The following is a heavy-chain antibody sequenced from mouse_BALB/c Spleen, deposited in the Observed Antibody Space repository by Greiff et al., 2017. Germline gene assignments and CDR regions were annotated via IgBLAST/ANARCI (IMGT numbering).Heavy chain of an antibody. CDR3: ARVYAMEY. J-gene: IGHJ4*01. CDR1: GDSFTSGY. Sequence: DVQLVESGPSLVKPSQTLPLTCPVTGDSFTSGYWNWIRKFPGTKLEYMGYISYCGSTYYNPSLKSRISITRDTSKNQYYLQLTTVTTEDTATYYCARVYAMEYWGQGTSVTVSS. V-gene: IGHV3-8*02. CDR2: ISYCGST.